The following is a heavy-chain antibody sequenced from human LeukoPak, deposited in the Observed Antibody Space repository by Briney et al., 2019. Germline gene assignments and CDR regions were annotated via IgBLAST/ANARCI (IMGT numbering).Heavy chain of an antibody. CDR3: ARDRGYSYGDAFDI. Sequence: GGSLRLSCAASGFTFSDYAVSWVRQAPGKGLEWVSGISGSGRTTYYAVSVKGRFVISRDNSKNTLYLQMNSLRAEDTAVFYCARDRGYSYGDAFDIWGQGTMVTVSS. V-gene: IGHV3-23*01. J-gene: IGHJ3*02. CDR1: GFTFSDYA. CDR2: ISGSGRTT. D-gene: IGHD5-18*01.